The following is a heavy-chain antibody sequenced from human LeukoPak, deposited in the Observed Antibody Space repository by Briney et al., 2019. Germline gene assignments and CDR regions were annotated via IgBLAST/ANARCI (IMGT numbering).Heavy chain of an antibody. J-gene: IGHJ6*02. D-gene: IGHD3-3*01. CDR1: GFTFSSRA. CDR2: IIANGGST. V-gene: IGHV3-23*01. Sequence: GGSLRLSCAASGFTFSSRAMGWVRQAPGKGLEWVSSIIANGGSTYYGDSVKGRFTISRDNSKNTLYLHMNSLRAEDTAVYYCAKDGGGSLEWLPPMDVWGQGTMVTVS. CDR3: AKDGGGSLEWLPPMDV.